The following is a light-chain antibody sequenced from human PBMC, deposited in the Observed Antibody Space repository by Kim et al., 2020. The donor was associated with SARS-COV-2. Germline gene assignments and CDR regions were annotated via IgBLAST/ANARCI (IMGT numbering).Light chain of an antibody. CDR1: KLGDKY. J-gene: IGLJ2*01. Sequence: VAPGQTASITCSGDKLGDKYACWYQQKPGQSPVLVIYQDSKRPSGIPERFSGSNSGNTATLTISGTQAMDEADYYCQAWDSSTEVVFGGGTQLTVL. CDR3: QAWDSSTEVV. CDR2: QDS. V-gene: IGLV3-1*01.